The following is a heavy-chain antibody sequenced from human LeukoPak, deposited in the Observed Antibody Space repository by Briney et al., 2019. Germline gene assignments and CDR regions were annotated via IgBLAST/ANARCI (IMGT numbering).Heavy chain of an antibody. J-gene: IGHJ4*02. V-gene: IGHV4-59*01. CDR1: GGSISSYY. D-gene: IGHD5-18*01. CDR3: ARVLSGYSYGLIDY. Sequence: SETLSLTCTVSGGSISSYYWSWIRQPPGKGLEWIGYIYYSGSTNYNPSLKSRVTISVDTSKNQFSLKLSSVTAADTAVYYCARVLSGYSYGLIDYWGQGTLVTVSS. CDR2: IYYSGST.